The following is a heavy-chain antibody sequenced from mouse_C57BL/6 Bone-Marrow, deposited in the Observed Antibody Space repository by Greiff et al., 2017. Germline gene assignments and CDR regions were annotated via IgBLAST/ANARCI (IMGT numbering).Heavy chain of an antibody. CDR3: ARSPYYGSSYGYCDC. J-gene: IGHJ2*01. V-gene: IGHV1-54*01. D-gene: IGHD1-1*01. CDR1: GYAFTNYL. Sequence: QVQLKESGAELVRPGTSVKVSCKASGYAFTNYLIGWVKPRPGQGLEWIGVINPGGGGTNYNEKFKGKATLTADKSSSPADMQLSSLPSEDSAVLFCARSPYYGSSYGYCDCRGQGTTLTVSS. CDR2: INPGGGGT.